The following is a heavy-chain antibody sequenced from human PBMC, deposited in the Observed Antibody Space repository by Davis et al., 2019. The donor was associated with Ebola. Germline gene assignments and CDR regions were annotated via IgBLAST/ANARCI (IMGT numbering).Heavy chain of an antibody. Sequence: AASVKVSCKASGYTFTSYGITWVRQAPGQGLEWMGWISAYNGDTNYAQKLQGRVTMTTDTSTTTAYMELRSLRSDDTALYYCARSGGRFWDYWGQGTLVTVSS. CDR1: GYTFTSYG. CDR3: ARSGGRFWDY. CDR2: ISAYNGDT. V-gene: IGHV1-18*04. J-gene: IGHJ4*02. D-gene: IGHD3-16*01.